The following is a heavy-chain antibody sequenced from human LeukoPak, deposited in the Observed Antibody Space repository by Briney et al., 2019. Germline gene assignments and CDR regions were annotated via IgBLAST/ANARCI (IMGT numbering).Heavy chain of an antibody. CDR1: GGSISSYY. CDR3: ARDLGSSWYFSG. V-gene: IGHV4-4*07. J-gene: IGHJ4*02. D-gene: IGHD6-13*01. CDR2: IYTSGST. Sequence: SETLSLTCTVSGGSISSYYWSWIRQPAGKGLEWIGRIYTSGSTNYNPSLKSRVTMSVDTSKNQFSLQLNSVTPEDTAVYYCARDLGSSWYFSGWGQGTLVTVSS.